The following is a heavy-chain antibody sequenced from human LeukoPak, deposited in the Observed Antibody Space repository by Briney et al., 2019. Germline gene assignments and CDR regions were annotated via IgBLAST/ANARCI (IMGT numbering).Heavy chain of an antibody. CDR2: LNPKTGGT. Sequence: GASVKVSCKASGYTFTGYYLHWVRQAPGQGLEWMGWLNPKTGGTRYAQKFQGRVTMTRDTSISTAYMELSSLRSEDTAVYYCARGRVNYGSWGQGTLVTVSS. CDR1: GYTFTGYY. D-gene: IGHD4-11*01. CDR3: ARGRVNYGS. V-gene: IGHV1-2*02. J-gene: IGHJ4*02.